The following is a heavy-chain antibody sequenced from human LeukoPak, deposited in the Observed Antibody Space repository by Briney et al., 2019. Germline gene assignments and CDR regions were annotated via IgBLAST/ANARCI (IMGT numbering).Heavy chain of an antibody. D-gene: IGHD6-13*01. J-gene: IGHJ4*02. Sequence: ASVKVSCKASGYTFTGYYMHWVRQAPGQGLEWMGWINPNSGGTNYAQKFQGRVTMTRDTSISTAYMELSRLRSDDTAVYYGARNPAAGTAHYYFDYWGQGTLVTVSS. CDR3: ARNPAAGTAHYYFDY. V-gene: IGHV1-2*02. CDR2: INPNSGGT. CDR1: GYTFTGYY.